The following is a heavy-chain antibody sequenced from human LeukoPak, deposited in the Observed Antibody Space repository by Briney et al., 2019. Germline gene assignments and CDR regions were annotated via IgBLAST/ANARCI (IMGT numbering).Heavy chain of an antibody. CDR2: IYYSGST. D-gene: IGHD2-2*01. CDR3: ARVSGYCSSTSCYPYYYGMDV. J-gene: IGHJ6*02. V-gene: IGHV4-59*01. CDR1: GGSISSYY. Sequence: SETLSLTCTVSGGSISSYYWSWIRQPPGKGLEWIGYIYYSGSTNYNPFLKSRVTISVDTSKNQFSLKLSSVTAADTAVYYCARVSGYCSSTSCYPYYYGMDVWGQGTTVTVSS.